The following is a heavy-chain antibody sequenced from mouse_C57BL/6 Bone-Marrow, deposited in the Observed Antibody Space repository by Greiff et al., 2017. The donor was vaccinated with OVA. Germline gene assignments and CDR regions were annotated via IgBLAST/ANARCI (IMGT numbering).Heavy chain of an antibody. CDR3: TREGDYYGSPWYFDV. CDR2: ISSGGDYI. J-gene: IGHJ1*03. CDR1: GFTFSSYA. Sequence: EVKVVESGEGLVKPGGSLKLSCAASGFTFSSYAMSWVRQTPEKRLEWVAYISSGGDYIYYADTVKGRFTISRDNARNTLYLQMSSLKSEDTAMYYCTREGDYYGSPWYFDVWGTGTTVTVSS. D-gene: IGHD1-1*01. V-gene: IGHV5-9-1*02.